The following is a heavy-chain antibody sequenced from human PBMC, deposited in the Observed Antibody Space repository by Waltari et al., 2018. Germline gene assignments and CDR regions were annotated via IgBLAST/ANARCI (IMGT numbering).Heavy chain of an antibody. D-gene: IGHD2-2*01. CDR2: INPNRGGT. CDR1: GYTFTGYY. V-gene: IGHV1-2*02. Sequence: QVQLVQSGAEVKKPGASVKVSCKASGYTFTGYYMHWVRQAPGQGLEWMGWINPNRGGTNYAQKFQGRVTMTRDTSISTAYMELSRLRSDDTAVYYCARSYCSSTSCYYGMDVWGQGTTVTVSS. J-gene: IGHJ6*02. CDR3: ARSYCSSTSCYYGMDV.